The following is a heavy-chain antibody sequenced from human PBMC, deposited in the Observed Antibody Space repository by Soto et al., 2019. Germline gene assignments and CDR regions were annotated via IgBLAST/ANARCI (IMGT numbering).Heavy chain of an antibody. V-gene: IGHV1-69*13. Sequence: SGKVSCKASGGTFSSYAISWLRQSPGQGLEWMGGIIPIFGTANYAQKFQGRVTITADESTSTAYMELSSLRSEDTAVYYCAREPPSSWYRGSGMDVWGQGTTVTVSS. CDR1: GGTFSSYA. CDR2: IIPIFGTA. CDR3: AREPPSSWYRGSGMDV. D-gene: IGHD6-13*01. J-gene: IGHJ6*02.